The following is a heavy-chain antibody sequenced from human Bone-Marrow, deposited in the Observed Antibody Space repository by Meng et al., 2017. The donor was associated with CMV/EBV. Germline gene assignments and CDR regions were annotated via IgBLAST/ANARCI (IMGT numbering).Heavy chain of an antibody. D-gene: IGHD6-13*01. J-gene: IGHJ6*02. V-gene: IGHV1-18*01. Sequence: ASVKVSCKASGYTFTSYVISWVRQAPGQGLEWMGWISAYNGNTNYAQKLQGRVTMTTDTSTSTAYTELRSLRSENTAVYYGARDAIVAAGRYYYCGIDVWGQGTTVTVSS. CDR1: GYTFTSYV. CDR2: ISAYNGNT. CDR3: ARDAIVAAGRYYYCGIDV.